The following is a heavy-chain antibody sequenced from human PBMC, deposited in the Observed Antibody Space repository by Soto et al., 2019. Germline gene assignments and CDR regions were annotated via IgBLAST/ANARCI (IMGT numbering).Heavy chain of an antibody. D-gene: IGHD6-19*01. CDR1: GGSFSGYY. CDR2: INHSGST. CDR3: ARVGASSGWYARGAFDI. V-gene: IGHV4-34*01. Sequence: PSVTLCLTCAVYGGSFSGYYCSWIRQPPGKGLEWIGEINHSGSTNYNPSLKSRVTISVDTSKNQFSLKLSSVTAADTAVYYCARVGASSGWYARGAFDIWGQGTMVTVSS. J-gene: IGHJ3*02.